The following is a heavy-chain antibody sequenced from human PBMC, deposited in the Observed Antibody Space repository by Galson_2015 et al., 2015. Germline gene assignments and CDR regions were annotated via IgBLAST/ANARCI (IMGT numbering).Heavy chain of an antibody. CDR2: ISSSGSTI. D-gene: IGHD6-19*01. CDR3: ARPYSSGWFDAFDI. V-gene: IGHV3-11*01. CDR1: GFTFSDYY. J-gene: IGHJ3*02. Sequence: SLRLSCAASGFTFSDYYMSWIRQAPGKGLEWVSYISSSGSTIYYADSVKGRFTISRDNAKNSLYLQMNSLRAEDTAVYYCARPYSSGWFDAFDIWGQGTMVTVSS.